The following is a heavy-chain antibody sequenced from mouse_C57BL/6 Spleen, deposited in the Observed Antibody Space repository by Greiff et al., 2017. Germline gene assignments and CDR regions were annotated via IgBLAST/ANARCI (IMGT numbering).Heavy chain of an antibody. J-gene: IGHJ1*01. D-gene: IGHD2-4*01. Sequence: EVQLQQSGTVLARPGASVKMSCKTSGYTFTRYWLPWVNQRPGQGLEWIGAIYPGNSDTSYNQKFKGKATLTADTTASTAYMELSSLTNEDSAVYYFTRHDYELSYAYVDVWGPGTTLTVSS. CDR1: GYTFTRYW. V-gene: IGHV1-5*01. CDR2: IYPGNSDT. CDR3: TRHDYELSYAYVDV.